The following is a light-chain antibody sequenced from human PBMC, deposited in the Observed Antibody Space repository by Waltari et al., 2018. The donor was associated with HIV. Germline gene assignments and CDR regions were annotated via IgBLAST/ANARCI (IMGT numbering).Light chain of an antibody. CDR3: CSYAGNFIYV. V-gene: IGLV2-11*01. J-gene: IGLJ1*01. Sequence: QSALTQPRSVSGSPGHSVTISCTGTSRDIGTYNYVSWYQQHPGKAPKLLISDVTRRPSGVPDRFSGSKSGNTASLTISGLQADDEADYYCCSYAGNFIYVFGTGTKVTVL. CDR2: DVT. CDR1: SRDIGTYNY.